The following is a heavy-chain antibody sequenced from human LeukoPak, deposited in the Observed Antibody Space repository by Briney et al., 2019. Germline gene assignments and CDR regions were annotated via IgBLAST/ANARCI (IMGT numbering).Heavy chain of an antibody. CDR2: IYYSGST. D-gene: IGHD6-13*01. J-gene: IGHJ4*02. Sequence: SETLSLTCTVSGGSISSYYWSWIRQPPGKGLEWIGYIYYSGSTNYNPSLKSRVTISVDTSKNQLSLKLSSVTAADTAVYYCARDVIAAAGTMGFDYWGQGTLVTVSS. CDR1: GGSISSYY. CDR3: ARDVIAAAGTMGFDY. V-gene: IGHV4-59*01.